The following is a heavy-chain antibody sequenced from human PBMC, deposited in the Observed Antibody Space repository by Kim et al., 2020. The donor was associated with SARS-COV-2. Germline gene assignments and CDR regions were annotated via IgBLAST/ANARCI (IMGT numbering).Heavy chain of an antibody. CDR1: GFTFSTYE. V-gene: IGHV3-48*03. Sequence: GGSLRLSCAASGFTFSTYEMNWVRQAPGKGLEWLSYISSGGNNIYYTDSVKGRFTIARDNAKNSLYLQMNSLRVDDTAVYYCARELIVGTTRRIDAFDVWGQGTVVTVSS. CDR2: ISSGGNNI. D-gene: IGHD1-26*01. J-gene: IGHJ3*01. CDR3: ARELIVGTTRRIDAFDV.